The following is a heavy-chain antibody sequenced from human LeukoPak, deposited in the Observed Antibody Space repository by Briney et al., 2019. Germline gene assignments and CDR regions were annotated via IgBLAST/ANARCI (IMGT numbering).Heavy chain of an antibody. CDR2: IMADGSEE. V-gene: IGHV3-7*01. D-gene: IGHD3/OR15-3a*01. Sequence: QAGGSLRLSCAASGFIFSSYWMAWVRQAPGKGPEWVATIMADGSEEYYVDSVKGRFTISRDNANYSLYLQMNSLRADDTAVYYCARDPWTDYWGQGTLVTVSS. CDR1: GFIFSSYW. J-gene: IGHJ4*02. CDR3: ARDPWTDY.